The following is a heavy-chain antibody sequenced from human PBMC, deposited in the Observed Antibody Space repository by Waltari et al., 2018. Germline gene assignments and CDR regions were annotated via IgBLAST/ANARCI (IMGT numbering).Heavy chain of an antibody. CDR1: GFSLSTSGVG. CDR2: IYWNDDK. CDR3: ALYYYDSSGYWY. V-gene: IGHV2-5*01. J-gene: IGHJ4*02. Sequence: QITLKESGPTLVKPSQTLTLTCTFSGFSLSTSGVGVGWIRQPPGKALEWLALIYWNDDKRYSPSLKSRLTITKDTSKNQVVLTMTNMDPVDTATYYCALYYYDSSGYWYWGQGTLVTVSS. D-gene: IGHD3-22*01.